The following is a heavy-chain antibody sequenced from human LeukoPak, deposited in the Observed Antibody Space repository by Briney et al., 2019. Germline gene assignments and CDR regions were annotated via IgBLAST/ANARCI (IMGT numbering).Heavy chain of an antibody. D-gene: IGHD3-10*01. CDR1: GYIFTDYY. J-gene: IGHJ4*02. Sequence: GASVKVSCXASGYIFTDYYVHWVRQAPGQGLEWMGWINPDSGGTNFAQKFQGRVTMTRDTSISTAYMEVSRLKSDDTAVYYCARDAISRGIVDYWGQGTLVTVSS. CDR2: INPDSGGT. V-gene: IGHV1-2*02. CDR3: ARDAISRGIVDY.